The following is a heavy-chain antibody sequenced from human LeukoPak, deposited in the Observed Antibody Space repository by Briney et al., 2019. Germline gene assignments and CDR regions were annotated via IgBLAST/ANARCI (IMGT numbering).Heavy chain of an antibody. CDR3: ARRATMVRGVRNYYYYMDV. D-gene: IGHD3-10*01. CDR2: INHSGST. Sequence: SETLSLTCAVYGGSFSGYYWGWIRQPPGKGLEWTGEINHSGSTNYNPSLKSRVTISVDTSKNQFSLKLSSVTAADTAVYYCARRATMVRGVRNYYYYMDVWGKGTTVTISS. J-gene: IGHJ6*03. V-gene: IGHV4-34*01. CDR1: GGSFSGYY.